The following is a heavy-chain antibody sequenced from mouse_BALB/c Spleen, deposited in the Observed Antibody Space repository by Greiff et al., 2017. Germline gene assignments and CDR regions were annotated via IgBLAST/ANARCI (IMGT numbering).Heavy chain of an antibody. Sequence: EVMLVESGGGLVKPGGSLKLSCAASGFTFSSYAMSWVRQSPEKRLEWVAEISSGGSYTYYPDTVTGRFTISRDNAKNTLYLEMSSLRSEDTAMYYCATNYYGNWGQGTLVTVSA. CDR2: ISSGGSYT. D-gene: IGHD1-1*01. J-gene: IGHJ3*01. V-gene: IGHV5-9-4*01. CDR3: ATNYYGN. CDR1: GFTFSSYA.